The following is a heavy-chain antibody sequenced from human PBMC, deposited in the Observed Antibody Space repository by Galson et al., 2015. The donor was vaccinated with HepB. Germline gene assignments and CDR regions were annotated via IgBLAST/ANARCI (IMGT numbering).Heavy chain of an antibody. CDR1: GFTFSSYG. CDR2: IWYDGSNK. Sequence: SLRLSCAASGFTFSSYGMHWVRQAPGKGLEWVAVIWYDGSNKYYADSVKGRFTISRDNSKNTLYLQMNSLRAEDTAVYYCARERGGVGDILTGYPSAFDIWGQGTMVTVSS. D-gene: IGHD3-9*01. V-gene: IGHV3-33*08. J-gene: IGHJ3*02. CDR3: ARERGGVGDILTGYPSAFDI.